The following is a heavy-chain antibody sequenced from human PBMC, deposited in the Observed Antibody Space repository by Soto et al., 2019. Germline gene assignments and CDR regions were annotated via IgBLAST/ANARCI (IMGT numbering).Heavy chain of an antibody. CDR3: ARGDGDLDY. CDR2: VNAYNTNT. D-gene: IGHD4-17*01. CDR1: GYAFTNYG. V-gene: IGHV1-18*04. J-gene: IGHJ4*02. Sequence: QVPLVQSGGEVKKPGASVKVSCKASGYAFTNYGFSWGRQAPGQGLEWMGGVNAYNTNTKYAQKFQGRVTMTTDTSTATGYMELRSLRSDDTAVYFCARGDGDLDYWGQGTLVTVSS.